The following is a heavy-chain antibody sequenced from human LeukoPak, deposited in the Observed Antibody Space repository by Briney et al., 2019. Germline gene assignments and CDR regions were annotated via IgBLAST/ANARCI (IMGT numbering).Heavy chain of an antibody. CDR2: ISGSGGST. V-gene: IGHV3-23*01. CDR1: GFTFSTYA. CDR3: ARRTKLGNIDY. D-gene: IGHD1-7*01. J-gene: IGHJ4*02. Sequence: GGSLRLSCAASGFTFSTYAMSWVRQAPGKGLEWVSAISGSGGSTYYADSVKGRFTISRDNSKNTLYLQMNSLRAEDTAVYYCARRTKLGNIDYWGQGTLVTVSS.